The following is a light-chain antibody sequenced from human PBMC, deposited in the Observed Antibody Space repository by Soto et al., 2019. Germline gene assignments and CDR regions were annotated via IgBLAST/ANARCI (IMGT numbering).Light chain of an antibody. Sequence: EIVWTQSPGTLSLSPGERATLSCRASQSVSSSYLAWYQQNRGQAPRLLIYGASSRAPGIPDRFGGSGSGTDFTLTISRLEPEDFAVYYCQQYGSSRLTFGQGTKVEIK. CDR3: QQYGSSRLT. J-gene: IGKJ1*01. V-gene: IGKV3-20*01. CDR1: QSVSSSY. CDR2: GAS.